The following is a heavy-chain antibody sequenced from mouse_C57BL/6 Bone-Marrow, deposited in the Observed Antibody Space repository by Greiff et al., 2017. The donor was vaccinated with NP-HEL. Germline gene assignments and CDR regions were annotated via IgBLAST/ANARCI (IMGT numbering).Heavy chain of an antibody. D-gene: IGHD1-1*01. J-gene: IGHJ1*03. Sequence: EVKLQESGGDLVKPGGSLKLSCAASGFTFSSYGMSWVRQTPDKRLEWVATISRGGSYTYYPDSLTGRFTISRDNAKNTLYLQMSSLMSEDTAMYYCARQYYYVSLYWYFDVWGTGTTVTVSS. V-gene: IGHV5-6*01. CDR1: GFTFSSYG. CDR3: ARQYYYVSLYWYFDV. CDR2: ISRGGSYT.